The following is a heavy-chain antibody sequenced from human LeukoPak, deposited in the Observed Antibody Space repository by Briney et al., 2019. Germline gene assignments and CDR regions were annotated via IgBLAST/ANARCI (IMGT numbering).Heavy chain of an antibody. D-gene: IGHD6-19*01. Sequence: GGSLRLSCAASGFTFSSYSMNWVRQAPGKGLEWVSYISSSSSTIYYADSVRGRFTISRDNAKNSLFLQMNSLRAEDTAVYYCARGGGSSGWFPLGFDPWGQGTLVTVSS. J-gene: IGHJ5*02. V-gene: IGHV3-48*04. CDR2: ISSSSSTI. CDR3: ARGGGSSGWFPLGFDP. CDR1: GFTFSSYS.